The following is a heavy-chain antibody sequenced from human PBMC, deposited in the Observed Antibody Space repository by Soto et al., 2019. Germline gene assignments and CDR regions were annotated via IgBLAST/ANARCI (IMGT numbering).Heavy chain of an antibody. V-gene: IGHV3-30*04. CDR2: ISYDGRNK. CDR1: GFTFSRYA. J-gene: IGHJ4*02. D-gene: IGHD4-17*01. CDR3: AREAAVTTGIDY. Sequence: QVQLVESGGGVVRPGRSLTLSCAASGFTFSRYAMHWVRQAPGEGLEWVALISYDGRNKYYADFVRGRFTISRHDSTNTLYLQMDSLTIEDTATHYCAREAAVTTGIDYWGRGTLVSVSS.